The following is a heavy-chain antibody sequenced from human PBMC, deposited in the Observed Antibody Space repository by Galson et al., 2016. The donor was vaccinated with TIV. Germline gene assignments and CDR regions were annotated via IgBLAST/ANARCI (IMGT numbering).Heavy chain of an antibody. Sequence: SLRLSCAASGFTFTNAWMGWVRQAPGRGPEWVGRIKTNTDGGTTDYAAPVKGRFAISRDDSKNTLYLQMNSLKTEDTAVYYCTTKRGFLEWLSFFHYWCQGTLVTVSS. J-gene: IGHJ4*02. D-gene: IGHD3-3*01. CDR3: TTKRGFLEWLSFFHY. V-gene: IGHV3-15*01. CDR2: IKTNTDGGTT. CDR1: GFTFTNAW.